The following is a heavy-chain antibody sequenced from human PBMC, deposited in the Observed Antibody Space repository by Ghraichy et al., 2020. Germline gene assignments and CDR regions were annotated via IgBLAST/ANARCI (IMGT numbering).Heavy chain of an antibody. V-gene: IGHV1-3*01. CDR3: ARGFGSGTWLFDF. J-gene: IGHJ4*02. CDR1: GYSFNSYA. D-gene: IGHD3-10*01. Sequence: VKVSCKASGYSFNSYAMHWVRQAPGQRLEWMGWFNAATGEAHYSQKFQGRVTITRDTSATTDHMELSGLRSEDTAIYYCARGFGSGTWLFDFWGQGTQVTVAP. CDR2: FNAATGEA.